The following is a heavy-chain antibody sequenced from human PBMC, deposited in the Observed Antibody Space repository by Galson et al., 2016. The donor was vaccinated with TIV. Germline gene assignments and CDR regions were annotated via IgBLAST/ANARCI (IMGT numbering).Heavy chain of an antibody. J-gene: IGHJ6*02. CDR3: ARYSGRFYALDV. Sequence: SLRLSCAASGFTLSDYYMTWIRQAPGQGLEWLSFINYGGSPKYDADSMKGRLTTSRDIAKNSIYLDMSSLRARDTAVYYCARYSGRFYALDVWGQGTTVTVSS. V-gene: IGHV3-11*01. CDR2: INYGGSPK. CDR1: GFTLSDYY. D-gene: IGHD1-26*01.